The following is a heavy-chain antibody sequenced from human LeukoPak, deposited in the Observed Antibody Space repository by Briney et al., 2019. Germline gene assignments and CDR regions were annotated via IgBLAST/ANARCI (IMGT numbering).Heavy chain of an antibody. Sequence: SETLSLTCTVSGGSFEHYFWSWIRQPPGKGLEWIGYVYYSGSTDYSPSLKSRLTISADTSKNQFSLKPNSVTAADTAVYYRASHRRSHGSEYWGQGTLVTVSS. CDR3: ASHRRSHGSEY. D-gene: IGHD3-10*01. CDR1: GGSFEHYF. J-gene: IGHJ4*02. CDR2: VYYSGST. V-gene: IGHV4-59*01.